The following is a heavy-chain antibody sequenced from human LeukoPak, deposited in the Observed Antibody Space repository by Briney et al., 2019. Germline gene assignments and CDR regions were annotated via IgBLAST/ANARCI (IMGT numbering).Heavy chain of an antibody. CDR1: GGTFSSYA. Sequence: GSSVKVSCKASGGTFSSYAISCVRQAPGQGLEWMGGIIPIFGTANYAQKFQGRVTITADESTSTAYMELSSLRSEDTAVYYCARDYGGNLDAFDIWGQGTMVTVSS. J-gene: IGHJ3*02. CDR2: IIPIFGTA. CDR3: ARDYGGNLDAFDI. V-gene: IGHV1-69*01. D-gene: IGHD4-23*01.